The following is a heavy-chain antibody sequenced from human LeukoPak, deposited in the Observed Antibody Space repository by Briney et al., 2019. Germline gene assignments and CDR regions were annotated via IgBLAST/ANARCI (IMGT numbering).Heavy chain of an antibody. V-gene: IGHV3-66*01. CDR2: IHSGGSS. D-gene: IGHD3-22*01. J-gene: IGHJ4*02. CDR1: GFSISDKY. CDR3: AGGLSDYYYTVGY. Sequence: GGSLRLSCVVSGFSISDKYMNWVRQPPGKGLEGVSVIHSGGSSFYADSVKGRFTVSRDISKSTVFLQMNSLRAEDTAVYYCAGGLSDYYYTVGYWGQGTLVTVSS.